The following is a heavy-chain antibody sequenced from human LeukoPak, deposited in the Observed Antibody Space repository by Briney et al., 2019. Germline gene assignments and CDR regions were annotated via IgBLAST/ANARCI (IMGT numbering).Heavy chain of an antibody. CDR3: ASLGSPEDNWFDP. J-gene: IGHJ5*02. CDR1: GYTFTSYY. D-gene: IGHD1-14*01. V-gene: IGHV1-46*01. CDR2: INPSGGST. Sequence: ASVKVPCKASGYTFTSYYMHWVRQAPGQGLEWMGIINPSGGSTSYAQKFQGRVTMTRDTSTSTVYMELSSLRSEDTAVYYCASLGSPEDNWFDPWGQGTPVTVSS.